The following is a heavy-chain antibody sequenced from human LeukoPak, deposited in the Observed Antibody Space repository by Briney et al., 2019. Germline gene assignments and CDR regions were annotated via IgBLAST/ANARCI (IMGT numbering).Heavy chain of an antibody. Sequence: GGSLRLSCAASGFTFSSYEMNWVRQAPGKGLEGVSYISSSGSTIYYADSVKGRFTISRDNARNSLYLQMNSLRAEDTAVYYCARDRKWFGELSRYGMDVWGKGTTVTVSS. V-gene: IGHV3-48*03. J-gene: IGHJ6*04. D-gene: IGHD3-10*01. CDR3: ARDRKWFGELSRYGMDV. CDR1: GFTFSSYE. CDR2: ISSSGSTI.